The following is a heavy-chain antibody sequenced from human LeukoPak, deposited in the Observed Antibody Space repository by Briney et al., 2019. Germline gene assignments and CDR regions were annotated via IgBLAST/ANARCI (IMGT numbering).Heavy chain of an antibody. J-gene: IGHJ5*02. CDR1: GGSISSGGYY. Sequence: SQTLSLTCTVSGGSISSGGYYWSWIRQHPGEGLEWIGYIYYSGSTYYNPSLKSRVTISVDTSKNQFSLKLSSVTAADTAVYYCARAYDSSGYRPNWFDPWGQGTLVTVSS. CDR3: ARAYDSSGYRPNWFDP. CDR2: IYYSGST. V-gene: IGHV4-31*03. D-gene: IGHD3-22*01.